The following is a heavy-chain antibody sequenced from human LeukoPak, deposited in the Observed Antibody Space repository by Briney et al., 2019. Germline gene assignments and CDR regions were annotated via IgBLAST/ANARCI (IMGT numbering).Heavy chain of an antibody. J-gene: IGHJ5*02. Sequence: GASVKVSCKASGYTFTSYGISWVRQAPGQGLEWMGWISAYNGNTNYAQKLQGRVTMTTDTSTSTAHMELRSLRSDDTAVYYCARDRGYCSSTSCYTSWFDPWGQGTLVTVSS. CDR3: ARDRGYCSSTSCYTSWFDP. CDR1: GYTFTSYG. D-gene: IGHD2-2*02. CDR2: ISAYNGNT. V-gene: IGHV1-18*01.